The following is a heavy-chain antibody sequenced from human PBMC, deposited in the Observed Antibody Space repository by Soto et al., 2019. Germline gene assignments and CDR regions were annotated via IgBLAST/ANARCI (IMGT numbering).Heavy chain of an antibody. V-gene: IGHV3-23*01. CDR1: GFTFSSYA. J-gene: IGHJ4*02. D-gene: IGHD5-18*01. CDR3: AKGPRGYSYGSDY. Sequence: LRLSCAASGFTFSSYAMSWVRQAPGKGLEWVSAISGSGGSTYYADSVKGRFTISRDNSKNTLYLQMNSLRAEDTAVYYCAKGPRGYSYGSDYWGQGTLVTVSS. CDR2: ISGSGGST.